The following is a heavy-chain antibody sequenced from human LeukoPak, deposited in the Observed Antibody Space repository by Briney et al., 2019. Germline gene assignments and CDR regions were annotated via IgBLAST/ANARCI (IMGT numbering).Heavy chain of an antibody. CDR1: GGSISSGGYY. D-gene: IGHD4-17*01. J-gene: IGHJ4*02. Sequence: PSETLSLTCTVSGGSISSGGYYWSWIRQPPGKGLEWIGYIYHSGSTYYNPSLKSRVTISVDRSKNQFSLKLSSVTAADTAVYYCASGSTTVTTFFDYWGQGTLVTVSS. V-gene: IGHV4-30-2*01. CDR2: IYHSGST. CDR3: ASGSTTVTTFFDY.